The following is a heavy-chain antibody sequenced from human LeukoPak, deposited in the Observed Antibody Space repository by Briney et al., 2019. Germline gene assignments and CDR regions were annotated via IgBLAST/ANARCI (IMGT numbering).Heavy chain of an antibody. V-gene: IGHV3-74*01. Sequence: NPGGSLRLSCVASGFTFSSTWMHWVRHGAGKGLVWLSRITSDGRTTIYADSVEGRFTISRDNAKNTLYLQMNSLRVEDTAVYYCVRDRYYVPDYWGQGTLVAVSS. CDR1: GFTFSSTW. J-gene: IGHJ4*02. CDR3: VRDRYYVPDY. D-gene: IGHD3-10*02. CDR2: ITSDGRTT.